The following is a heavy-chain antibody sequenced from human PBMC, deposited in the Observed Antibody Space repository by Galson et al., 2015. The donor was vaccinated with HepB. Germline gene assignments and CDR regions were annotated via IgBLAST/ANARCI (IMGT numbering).Heavy chain of an antibody. Sequence: SLRLSCAASGFTFGDYAMSWVRQAPGKGLEWVGFIRSKAYGGTTEYAASVKGRFTISRDDSKSIAYLQMNSLKTEDTAVYYCTRDTRELLNNKMAYFDYWGQGTLVTVSS. J-gene: IGHJ4*02. CDR1: GFTFGDYA. CDR3: TRDTRELLNNKMAYFDY. CDR2: IRSKAYGGTT. D-gene: IGHD1-26*01. V-gene: IGHV3-49*04.